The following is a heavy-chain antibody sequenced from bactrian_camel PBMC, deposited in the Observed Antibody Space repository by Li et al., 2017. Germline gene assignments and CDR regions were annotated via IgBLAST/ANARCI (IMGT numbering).Heavy chain of an antibody. V-gene: IGHV3S1*01. CDR1: GITEGTNC. Sequence: QVQLVESGGGSVQAGGSLRLSCEVSGITEGTNCIGWFRQAPGKGREGVATVAPSGKTYYADSVKGRFTIAQDKAKATLYLEMDSLRVEDTAMYYCAADPPSSWNSEPCQIYEYFYWGQGTQVTVS. CDR3: AADPPSSWNSEPCQIYEYFY. CDR2: TVAPSGKT. J-gene: IGHJ4*01. D-gene: IGHD2*01.